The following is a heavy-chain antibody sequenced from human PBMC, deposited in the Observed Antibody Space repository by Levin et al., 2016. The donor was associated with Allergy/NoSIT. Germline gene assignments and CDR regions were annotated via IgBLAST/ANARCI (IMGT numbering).Heavy chain of an antibody. CDR3: ARSWSYYYDSSGYSIDY. CDR2: IYYSGST. D-gene: IGHD3-22*01. V-gene: IGHV4-59*01. CDR1: GGSISSYY. J-gene: IGHJ4*02. Sequence: SETLSLTCTVSGGSISSYYWSWIRQPPGKGLEWIGYIYYSGSTNYNPSLKSRVTISVDTSKNQFSLKLSSVTAADTAVYYCARSWSYYYDSSGYSIDYWGQGTLVTVSS.